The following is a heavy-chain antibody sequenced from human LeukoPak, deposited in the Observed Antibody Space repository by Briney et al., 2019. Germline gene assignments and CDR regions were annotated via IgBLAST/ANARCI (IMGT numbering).Heavy chain of an antibody. CDR1: GFTFSNAW. D-gene: IGHD3-3*01. V-gene: IGHV3-15*01. CDR2: IKSKTDGGTT. CDR3: ARATSYDFWSGSNWFDP. Sequence: RPGGSLRLSCAASGFTFSNAWMSWVRQAPGKGLEWVGRIKSKTDGGTTDYAAPVKGRFTISRDNSKNTLYLQMNSLRAEDTAVYYCARATSYDFWSGSNWFDPWGQGTLVTVSS. J-gene: IGHJ5*02.